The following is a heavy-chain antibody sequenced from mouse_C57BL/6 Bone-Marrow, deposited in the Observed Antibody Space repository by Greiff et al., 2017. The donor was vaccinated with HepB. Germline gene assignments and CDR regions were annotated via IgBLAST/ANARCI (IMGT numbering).Heavy chain of an antibody. D-gene: IGHD1-1*01. Sequence: EVKVVESGGDLVKPGGSLKLSCAASGFTFSSYGMSWVRQTPDKRLEWVATISSGGSYTYYPDSVKGRFTISRDNAKNTLYLQMSSLKSEDTAMYYCERPASKYYGSSYWYFDVWGTGTTVTVSS. V-gene: IGHV5-6*01. CDR1: GFTFSSYG. CDR3: ERPASKYYGSSYWYFDV. CDR2: ISSGGSYT. J-gene: IGHJ1*03.